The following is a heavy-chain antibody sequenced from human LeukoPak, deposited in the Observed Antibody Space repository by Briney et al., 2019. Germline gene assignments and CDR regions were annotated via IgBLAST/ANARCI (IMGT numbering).Heavy chain of an antibody. J-gene: IGHJ4*02. CDR1: GYTFTGYY. Sequence: ASVKVSCKASGYTFTGYYMHWVRQAPGQGLEWMGWINPDNGGTNYAQKFQGRVTLTRDTSISTAYMDLSRLRSDDTAVYYCSTVSSGSAYLDYDDWGQGTLVTVSS. CDR2: INPDNGGT. D-gene: IGHD3-10*01. CDR3: STVSSGSAYLDYDD. V-gene: IGHV1-2*02.